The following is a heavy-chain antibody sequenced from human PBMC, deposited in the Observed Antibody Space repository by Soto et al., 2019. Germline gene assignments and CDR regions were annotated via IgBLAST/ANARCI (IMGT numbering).Heavy chain of an antibody. V-gene: IGHV4-39*07. J-gene: IGHJ5*01. CDR1: GGSISSSTYY. Sequence: SETLSLTCTVSGGSISSSTYYWGWIRQPPGKGLEWIGSIYYSGSTYYTPSLKSRVTISVDRSKNLFSLNLNSVTAADTALYYCARANRHISVTYLNWFDPWGQGTLVTVSS. CDR2: IYYSGST. CDR3: ARANRHISVTYLNWFDP. D-gene: IGHD2-2*01.